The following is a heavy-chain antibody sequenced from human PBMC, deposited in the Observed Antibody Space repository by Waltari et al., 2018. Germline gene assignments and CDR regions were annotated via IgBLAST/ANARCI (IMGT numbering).Heavy chain of an antibody. D-gene: IGHD3-10*01. CDR3: ARLAPRTYRSPVPGRHYYYGMDV. Sequence: EEQLSASGGGVVQPGVSLRLSCAGSGFRFSTSWINWIRHAPCTGLVWVARMSDEETSISYAYSVKGRFTISRDNAKNTVYLQMKRLRVEDTAVYYCARLAPRTYRSPVPGRHYYYGMDVWGQGTTVTVSS. CDR1: GFRFSTSW. CDR2: MSDEETSI. V-gene: IGHV3-74*02. J-gene: IGHJ6*02.